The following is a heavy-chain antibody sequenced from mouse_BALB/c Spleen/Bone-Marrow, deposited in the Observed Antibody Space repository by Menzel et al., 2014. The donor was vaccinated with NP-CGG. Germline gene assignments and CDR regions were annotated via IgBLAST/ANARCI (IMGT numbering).Heavy chain of an antibody. V-gene: IGHV1-19*01. CDR1: GSTFTDYY. D-gene: IGHD4-1*01. CDR2: VNPYNGGT. Sequence: EVQLQQSGPELVKPGASVKMSCKASGSTFTDYYMDWVKQSHGESFEWIGRVNPYNGGTSYNQKFKGKATLTVDKSSSTAYMVLNLLTYEASAVYCCARFPNFSYAMDYWGQGTSVTVSS. J-gene: IGHJ4*01. CDR3: ARFPNFSYAMDY.